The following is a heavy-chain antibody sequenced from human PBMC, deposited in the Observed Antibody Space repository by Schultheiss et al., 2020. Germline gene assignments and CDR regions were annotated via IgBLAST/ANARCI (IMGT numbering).Heavy chain of an antibody. J-gene: IGHJ4*02. CDR2: ISSSSSYI. CDR1: GFTFSSYS. V-gene: IGHV3-21*01. Sequence: GGSLRLSCAASGFTFSSYSMNWVRQAPGKGLEWVSSISSSSSYIYYADSVKGRFTISRDNAKNSLYLQMNSLRAEDTAVYYCARDYIAAAGPFDYWGQGTLVTVSS. D-gene: IGHD6-13*01. CDR3: ARDYIAAAGPFDY.